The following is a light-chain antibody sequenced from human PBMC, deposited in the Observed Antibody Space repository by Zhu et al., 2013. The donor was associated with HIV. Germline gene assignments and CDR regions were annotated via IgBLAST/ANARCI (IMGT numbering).Light chain of an antibody. Sequence: DIVLTQSPASLSVFPGERATLSCRASQSVSTTLAWYQQRPGQAPRLLIFAASGRATGIPDRFSGSGSGTDFTLTISRLEPEDFAVYYCQQYTSLSFTFGQGTKLEIK. CDR2: AAS. J-gene: IGKJ2*01. V-gene: IGKV3-20*01. CDR1: QSVSTT. CDR3: QQYTSLSFT.